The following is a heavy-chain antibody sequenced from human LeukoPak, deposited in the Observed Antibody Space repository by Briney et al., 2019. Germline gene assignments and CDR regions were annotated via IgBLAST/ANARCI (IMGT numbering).Heavy chain of an antibody. V-gene: IGHV1-2*04. J-gene: IGHJ4*02. CDR3: ARELMGSDWYEIDY. CDR1: GYTFTDYY. CDR2: INPNSGAT. Sequence: ASVKVSCKASGYTFTDYYMHWVRQAPGQGLEWMGRINPNSGATTYSQKFQGWVTMTSDTSISTTYMELNRLRSDNTAVFYCARELMGSDWYEIDYWGQGTLVTVSS. D-gene: IGHD6-19*01.